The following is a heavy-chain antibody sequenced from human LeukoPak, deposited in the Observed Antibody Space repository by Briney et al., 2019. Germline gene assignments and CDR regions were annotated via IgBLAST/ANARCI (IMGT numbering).Heavy chain of an antibody. D-gene: IGHD6-13*01. Sequence: PGGSLRLSCAASGFTVSSNYMSWVRQAPGKGLEWVSVIYSGGSTYYADSVKGRFTISRDNSKNTLYLQMNSLRAEDTAVYYCAKDQVEGIAAAGLMYYYYYMDVWGKGTTVTVSS. CDR2: IYSGGST. V-gene: IGHV3-53*01. CDR3: AKDQVEGIAAAGLMYYYYYMDV. CDR1: GFTVSSNY. J-gene: IGHJ6*03.